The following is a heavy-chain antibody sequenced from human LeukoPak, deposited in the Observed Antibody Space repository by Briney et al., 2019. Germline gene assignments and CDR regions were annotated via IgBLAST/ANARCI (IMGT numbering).Heavy chain of an antibody. D-gene: IGHD6-13*01. CDR1: GFTFSSCA. CDR2: ISTSGGRT. J-gene: IGHJ4*02. CDR3: AKLWIAAATDY. Sequence: GGSLRLSCAASGFTFSSCAMSWVRQAPGKGLEWVSAISTSGGRTFYADSVKGRFTISRDNSKNTLYLQMNSLRAEDTAVYYCAKLWIAAATDYWGQGTLVTVSS. V-gene: IGHV3-23*01.